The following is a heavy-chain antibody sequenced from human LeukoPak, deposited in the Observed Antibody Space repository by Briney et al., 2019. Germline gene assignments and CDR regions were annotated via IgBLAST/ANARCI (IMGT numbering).Heavy chain of an antibody. J-gene: IGHJ6*03. CDR3: ARGLTYHYYMDV. CDR2: IYTSGNT. CDR1: GGSISSSSYY. Sequence: PSETLSLTCTVSGGSISSSSYYWTWIRQPAGKGLEWIGRIYTSGNTNYNPSLKSRVTLSVDTSKSQFSPTLNSVTAADTAVYYCARGLTYHYYMDVWGKGTTVTVSS. V-gene: IGHV4-61*02.